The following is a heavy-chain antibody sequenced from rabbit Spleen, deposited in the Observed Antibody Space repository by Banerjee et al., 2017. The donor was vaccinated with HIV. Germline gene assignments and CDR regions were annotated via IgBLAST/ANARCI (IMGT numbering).Heavy chain of an antibody. J-gene: IGHJ6*01. D-gene: IGHD4-1*01. CDR2: IDTSDGDT. Sequence: EQLKESGGGLVQPGGSLKLSCKGSGFDFSSYYMSWVRQAPGKGLEWIGCIDTSDGDTDYANWPKGRFTISKTSSTTVTLQMTSLTAADTATYFCARDLTDVIGWNFGWWGPGTLVTVS. CDR1: GFDFSSYYM. V-gene: IGHV1S45*01. CDR3: ARDLTDVIGWNFGW.